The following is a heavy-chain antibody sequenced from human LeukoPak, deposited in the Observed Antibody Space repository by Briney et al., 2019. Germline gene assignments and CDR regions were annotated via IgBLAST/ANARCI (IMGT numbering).Heavy chain of an antibody. J-gene: IGHJ4*02. CDR1: GYTFTAFY. CDR2: INPNSGGT. V-gene: IGHV1-2*06. D-gene: IGHD6-13*01. Sequence: ASVKVSCKASGYTFTAFYMHWVRQAPGQGLEWMGRINPNSGGTKYAQKFQGRVTMTTDTSVNTAYLELSRLRSDDTAVYYCARGYSSSWLDYWGQGTLVTVSS. CDR3: ARGYSSSWLDY.